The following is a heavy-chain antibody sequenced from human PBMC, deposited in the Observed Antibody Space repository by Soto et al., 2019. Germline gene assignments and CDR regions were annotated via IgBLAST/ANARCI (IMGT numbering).Heavy chain of an antibody. CDR3: VREGRSSTSCNTGCAFDI. V-gene: IGHV3-11*01. CDR1: GFTSWDYD. D-gene: IGHD2-2*02. CDR2: ISRSGNTM. Sequence: GGSLRLSCAASGFTSWDYDMSWIRQAPGKGLEWVSYISRSGNTMYYGDYVKGRFTISRDNAEDSVFLQMISLRAEDTAVYYCVREGRSSTSCNTGCAFDIWGQGTMVTVSS. J-gene: IGHJ3*02.